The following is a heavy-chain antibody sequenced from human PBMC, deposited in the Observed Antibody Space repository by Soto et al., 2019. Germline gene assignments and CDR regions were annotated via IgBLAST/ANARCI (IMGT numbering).Heavy chain of an antibody. CDR3: AKDHYGDYLYYYYYGMDV. CDR1: GFTFSSYG. CDR2: ISYDGSNK. V-gene: IGHV3-30*18. D-gene: IGHD4-17*01. Sequence: QVQLVESGGGVVQPGRSLRLSCAASGFTFSSYGMHWVRQAPGKGLEWVAVISYDGSNKYYADSVKGRFTISRDNSKNTLYLQTNSLRAEDTAVYYCAKDHYGDYLYYYYYGMDVWGQGTTVTVSS. J-gene: IGHJ6*02.